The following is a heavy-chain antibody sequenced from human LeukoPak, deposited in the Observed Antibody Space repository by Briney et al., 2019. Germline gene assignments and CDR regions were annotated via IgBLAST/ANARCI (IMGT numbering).Heavy chain of an antibody. J-gene: IGHJ6*02. CDR1: GFTFSSYA. CDR3: ARDGYCSGGSCSRPGGMDV. D-gene: IGHD2-15*01. V-gene: IGHV3-7*01. CDR2: IKKDGSEK. Sequence: PGGSLRLSCAASGFTFSSYAMSWVRQAPGKGLEWVANIKKDGSEKSYVDSVKGRFTISRDNAKNSLYLQMNSLRAEDTAVYYCARDGYCSGGSCSRPGGMDVWGQGTTVTVSS.